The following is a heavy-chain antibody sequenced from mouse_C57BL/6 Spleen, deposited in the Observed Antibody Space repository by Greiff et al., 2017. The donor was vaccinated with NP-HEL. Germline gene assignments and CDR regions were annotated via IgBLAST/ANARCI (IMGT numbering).Heavy chain of an antibody. J-gene: IGHJ4*01. CDR1: GFTFSDYG. Sequence: EVHLVESGGGLVQPGGSLKLSCAASGFTFSDYGMAWVRQAPRKGLEWVAFISNLAYSIYYADTVTGRFTISRENAKNTLYLEMSSLRSEDTAMYYCARPLGRGYAMDYWGQGTSVTVSS. CDR3: ARPLGRGYAMDY. V-gene: IGHV5-15*01. D-gene: IGHD4-1*01. CDR2: ISNLAYSI.